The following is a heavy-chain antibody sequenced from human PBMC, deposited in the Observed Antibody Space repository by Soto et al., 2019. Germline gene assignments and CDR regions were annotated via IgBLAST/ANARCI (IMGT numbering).Heavy chain of an antibody. V-gene: IGHV3-23*01. CDR3: AKDIVATILSFGMDV. CDR1: GFTFSSYA. J-gene: IGHJ6*02. D-gene: IGHD5-12*01. Sequence: GGSLRLSCAASGFTFSSYAMSWVRQAPGKGLEWVSAISGSGGSTYYADSVKGRFTISRDNSKNTLYLQMNSLRAEDTAVYYCAKDIVATILSFGMDVWGQGTTVTVSS. CDR2: ISGSGGST.